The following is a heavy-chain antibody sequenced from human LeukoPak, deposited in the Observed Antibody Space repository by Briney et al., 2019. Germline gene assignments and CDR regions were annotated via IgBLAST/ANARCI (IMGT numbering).Heavy chain of an antibody. CDR1: GYSFTNYW. D-gene: IGHD3-9*01. V-gene: IGHV5-51*01. J-gene: IGHJ4*02. CDR3: ARQSYDILTGYSEGAFDN. CDR2: IYPGDSDT. Sequence: GESLKISCKGSGYSFTNYWIGWVRQMPGKGLEWMGIIYPGDSDTRYSPSFQGQVTISADKSISTAYLRWSSLKASDTAMYYCARQSYDILTGYSEGAFDNWGQGTLVTVSS.